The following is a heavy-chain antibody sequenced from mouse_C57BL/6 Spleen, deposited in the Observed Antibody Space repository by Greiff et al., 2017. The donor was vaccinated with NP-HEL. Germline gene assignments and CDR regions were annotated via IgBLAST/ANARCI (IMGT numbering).Heavy chain of an antibody. D-gene: IGHD2-4*01. V-gene: IGHV1-4*01. CDR2: INPSSGYT. Sequence: VKLQESGAELARPGASVKMSCKASGYTFTSYTMHWVKQRPGQGLEWIGYINPSSGYTKYNQKFKDKATLTADKSSSTAYMQLSSLTSEDSAVYYCARSLYDYGYFDYWGQGTTLTVSS. CDR1: GYTFTSYT. CDR3: ARSLYDYGYFDY. J-gene: IGHJ2*01.